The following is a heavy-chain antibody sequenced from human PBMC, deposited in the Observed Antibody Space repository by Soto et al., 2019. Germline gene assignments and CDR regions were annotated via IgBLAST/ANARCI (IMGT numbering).Heavy chain of an antibody. V-gene: IGHV4-30-2*01. Sequence: QLQLQESGSGLVKPSQTLSLTCGVSGGSINSGDYAWSWIRQPPGKGLEWMGYIYHSGSTYYNPSLKSRVTILRDRSKNQFSLKLSSVPAADTAGYYCAGIRIAAAGGGLDVWGQGTTVTVSS. CDR3: AGIRIAAAGGGLDV. D-gene: IGHD6-13*01. J-gene: IGHJ6*02. CDR2: IYHSGST. CDR1: GGSINSGDYA.